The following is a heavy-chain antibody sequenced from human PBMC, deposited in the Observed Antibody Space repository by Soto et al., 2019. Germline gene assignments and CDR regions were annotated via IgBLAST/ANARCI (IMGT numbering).Heavy chain of an antibody. D-gene: IGHD3-3*01. CDR1: GYTFTSYY. J-gene: IGHJ6*02. CDR3: AGGYDFWSGRGGMDV. V-gene: IGHV1-46*01. CDR2: INPSGGST. Sequence: ASVKVSCKASGYTFTSYYIHWVRQAPGQGLEWMGIINPSGGSTSYAQKFQGRVTMTRDTSTSTVYMELSSLRSEDTAVYYCAGGYDFWSGRGGMDVWGQGTTVTVSS.